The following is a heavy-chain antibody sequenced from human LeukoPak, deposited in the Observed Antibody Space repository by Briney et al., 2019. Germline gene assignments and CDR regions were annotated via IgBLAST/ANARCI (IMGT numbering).Heavy chain of an antibody. Sequence: ASVKVSCKASGYTFSNYDINWVRQATGQGLEWMGWMNPSSGSTAYAQKFQGRVTITRNTSISTAYMELSTLRFEDTAVYYCARGRSAMRMDVWGKGTTVTVS. D-gene: IGHD2-2*01. CDR2: MNPSSGST. CDR1: GYTFSNYD. J-gene: IGHJ6*03. CDR3: ARGRSAMRMDV. V-gene: IGHV1-8*03.